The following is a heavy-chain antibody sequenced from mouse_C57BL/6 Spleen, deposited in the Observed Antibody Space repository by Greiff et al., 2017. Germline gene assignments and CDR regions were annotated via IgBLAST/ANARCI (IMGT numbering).Heavy chain of an antibody. CDR3: ARHYYGSSLYAMDD. J-gene: IGHJ4*01. D-gene: IGHD1-1*01. Sequence: VQLKESGGDLVKPGGSLKLSCAASGFTFSSYGMSWVRQTPDQRLEWVATIRSGGSYTYYPDSVKGRFTISCDNNKNILYLLMSSLKSDDTAMYYCARHYYGSSLYAMDDWGQGTSGTVSS. CDR1: GFTFSSYG. V-gene: IGHV5-6*01. CDR2: IRSGGSYT.